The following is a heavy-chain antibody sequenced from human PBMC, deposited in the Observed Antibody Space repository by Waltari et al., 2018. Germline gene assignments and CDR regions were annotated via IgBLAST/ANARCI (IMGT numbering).Heavy chain of an antibody. J-gene: IGHJ6*02. V-gene: IGHV4-39*01. Sequence: WIRQPPGKGLEWIGSIYYTGSTYYNPALKRRVTISVDMSKNQFSLKLTSVTAADTAVYYCARDREDSDCNVYGMDVWGQGTTVTVSS. D-gene: IGHD2-21*02. CDR3: ARDREDSDCNVYGMDV. CDR2: IYYTGST.